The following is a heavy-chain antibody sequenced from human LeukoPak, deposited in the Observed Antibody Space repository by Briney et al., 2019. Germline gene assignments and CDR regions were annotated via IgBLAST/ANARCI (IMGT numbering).Heavy chain of an antibody. Sequence: PSETLSLTCTVSGGSISSSSYYWGWIRQPPGKGLEWIGSIYYSGSTYYNPSLKSRVTISVDTSKNQFSLKLSSVTAADTAVYYCANGPGYSSGWYWCLQLDYWGQGTLVTVSS. CDR2: IYYSGST. CDR1: GGSISSSSYY. D-gene: IGHD6-19*01. V-gene: IGHV4-39*01. J-gene: IGHJ4*02. CDR3: ANGPGYSSGWYWCLQLDY.